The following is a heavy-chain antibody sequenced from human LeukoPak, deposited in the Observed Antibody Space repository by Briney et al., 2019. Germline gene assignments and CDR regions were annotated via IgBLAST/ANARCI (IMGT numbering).Heavy chain of an antibody. CDR2: IKQDGSEK. CDR1: GFTFSSYW. D-gene: IGHD6-19*01. Sequence: PGGSLRLSCAASGFTFSSYWMSWVRQAPGKGLEWVANIKQDGSEKYYVDSVKGRFTISRDNAKNSLYLQMNSLRADDTAVYYCASGYSSGWYVIDYWGQGTLVTVSS. V-gene: IGHV3-7*01. CDR3: ASGYSSGWYVIDY. J-gene: IGHJ4*02.